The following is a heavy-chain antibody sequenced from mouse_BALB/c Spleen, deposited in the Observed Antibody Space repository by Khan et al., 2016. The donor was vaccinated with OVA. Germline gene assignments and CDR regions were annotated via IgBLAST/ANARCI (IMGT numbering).Heavy chain of an antibody. CDR2: ISYSGSI. V-gene: IGHV3-2*02. J-gene: IGHJ2*01. CDR1: GYSITSDYA. CDR3: ARSIYYGYAYFDS. D-gene: IGHD2-2*01. Sequence: VQLKQSGPGLVKPSQSLSLTCTVTGYSITSDYAWNWIRQFPGNKLEWMGYISYSGSISYHPSLKSRISITRDTSKNQFFLQLNSVTTEDTATYYCARSIYYGYAYFDSWGQGTTLTVS.